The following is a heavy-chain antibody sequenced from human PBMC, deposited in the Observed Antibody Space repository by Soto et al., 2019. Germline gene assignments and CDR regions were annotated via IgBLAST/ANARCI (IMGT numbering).Heavy chain of an antibody. CDR1: GFTFSSYG. CDR3: ARDSASYSSSSGSYWYFDL. CDR2: ISTGSATI. D-gene: IGHD6-6*01. Sequence: EVQLVESGGGLVQPGGSLRLSCAASGFTFSSYGMNWVRQTPGKGLEWVSYISTGSATIYYAESVKGRLTTSRDNAKNSLYLQMDSLRDEDTAVYLCARDSASYSSSSGSYWYFDLWGRGTLVTVSS. J-gene: IGHJ2*01. V-gene: IGHV3-48*02.